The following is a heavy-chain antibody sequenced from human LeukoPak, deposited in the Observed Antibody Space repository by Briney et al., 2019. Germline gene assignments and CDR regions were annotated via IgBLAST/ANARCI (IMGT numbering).Heavy chain of an antibody. D-gene: IGHD3-3*01. J-gene: IGHJ3*02. CDR3: EKDVPYYDFWSGSLAFDI. CDR2: ISGSGGST. Sequence: PGGSLRLSCAASGFTFSSYAMSWVRQAPGKGLEWVSAISGSGGSTYYADSVKGRFTISGDNSKNTLYLQMNSLRAEDTAVYYCEKDVPYYDFWSGSLAFDIWGQGTMVTVSS. CDR1: GFTFSSYA. V-gene: IGHV3-23*01.